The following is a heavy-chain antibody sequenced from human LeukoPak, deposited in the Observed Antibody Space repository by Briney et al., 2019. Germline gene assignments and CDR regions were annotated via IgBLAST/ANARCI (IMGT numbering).Heavy chain of an antibody. CDR3: ATSYTSYSTSAIYYNFDT. V-gene: IGHV1-24*01. Sequence: VATVKLSCKVSGYSLSQVPIHWVPQAPGKGLEWMGGFDLEDDKTVYAQRFQARVTVTEETSTDTAYTDLTSLTSEHTAVYYSATSYTSYSTSAIYYNFDTWGQGTLVTVSS. J-gene: IGHJ4*02. CDR2: FDLEDDKT. D-gene: IGHD3-10*01. CDR1: GYSLSQVP.